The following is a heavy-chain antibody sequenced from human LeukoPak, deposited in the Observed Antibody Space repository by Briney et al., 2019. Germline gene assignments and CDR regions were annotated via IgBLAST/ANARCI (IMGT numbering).Heavy chain of an antibody. CDR3: TTDLMRGYSGYGIDY. CDR2: IKSKTDGGTT. J-gene: IGHJ4*02. Sequence: NPGGSLRLSCAASRFTFSNAWMSWVRHAPGKGLEWVGRIKSKTDGGTTDYAAPVKGRVTISRDDSKNTLYLQMNSLKTEDTAVYYCTTDLMRGYSGYGIDYWGQGTLVTVSS. D-gene: IGHD5-12*01. V-gene: IGHV3-15*01. CDR1: RFTFSNAW.